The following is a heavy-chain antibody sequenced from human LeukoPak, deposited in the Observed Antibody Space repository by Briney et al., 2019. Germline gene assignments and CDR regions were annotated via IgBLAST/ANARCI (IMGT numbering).Heavy chain of an antibody. CDR3: ASAPYYYGSGSYSD. CDR1: GGSISSYY. D-gene: IGHD3-10*01. J-gene: IGHJ4*02. V-gene: IGHV4-59*08. Sequence: SETLSLTCTISGGSISSYYWSWIRQPPGKGLEWIGYIYYSGSTNYNPSLKSRVTISVDTSKNQFSLKLSSVTAADTAVYYCASAPYYYGSGSYSDWGQGTLVTVSS. CDR2: IYYSGST.